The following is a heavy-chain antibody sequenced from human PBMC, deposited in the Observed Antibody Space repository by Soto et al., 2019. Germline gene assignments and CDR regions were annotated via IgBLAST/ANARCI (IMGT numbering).Heavy chain of an antibody. CDR3: ARGGFGVVSRDP. Sequence: QVQLVESGGGLVKPGGSLRLSCAASGFTFREYYMNWIRQAPGKGLECVSYISYSGSTIYYPDSVKGRFTISRDNAKHSLYLQMNSLRADDTAVYYCARGGFGVVSRDPWGQGTLVIVSS. J-gene: IGHJ5*02. D-gene: IGHD3-3*01. CDR2: ISYSGSTI. V-gene: IGHV3-11*01. CDR1: GFTFREYY.